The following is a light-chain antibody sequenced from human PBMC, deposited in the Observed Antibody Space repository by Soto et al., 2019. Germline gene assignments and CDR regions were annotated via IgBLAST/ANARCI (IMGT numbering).Light chain of an antibody. Sequence: QSVLTQPASVSWSPGQSITISCTGTSSDVGSYNLVSWYQQHPGKAPKLMIYEGSKRPSGVSNRFSDSKSGNTASLTISGLQAEDEADYYCCSYAGSSTYVFGTGTKVTVL. CDR1: SSDVGSYNL. CDR3: CSYAGSSTYV. J-gene: IGLJ1*01. CDR2: EGS. V-gene: IGLV2-23*01.